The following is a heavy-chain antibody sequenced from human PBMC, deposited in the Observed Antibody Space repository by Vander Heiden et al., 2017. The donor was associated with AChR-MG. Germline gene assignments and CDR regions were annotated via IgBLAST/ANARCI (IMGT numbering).Heavy chain of an antibody. CDR3: ARQASFGGSGQAFDL. V-gene: IGHV5-51*01. CDR2: IYPSDSDT. J-gene: IGHJ3*01. D-gene: IGHD3-16*01. Sequence: EVQLVQSGAEVKKPGESLEISCKGSGYSLNSYWIGRVRQVPGKGLEWMGIIYPSDSDTKYSPSFQGQVTISADKSITTAYLQWSSLKASDTAMYYCARQASFGGSGQAFDLWGQGTMVTVSS. CDR1: GYSLNSYW.